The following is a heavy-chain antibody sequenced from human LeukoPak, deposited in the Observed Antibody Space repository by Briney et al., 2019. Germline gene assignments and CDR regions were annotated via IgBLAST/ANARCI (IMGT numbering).Heavy chain of an antibody. D-gene: IGHD3-10*01. Sequence: SETLSLTCTVSGGSISSYYWNWIRQPPGKGLEWIGYIYYSGTTSYNPSVKSRVTISLDTSKNQFSLKLNSVTAADTAVYYCARVIRNNYYYFYGMDVWGQGTTVTVSS. CDR1: GGSISSYY. V-gene: IGHV4-59*01. CDR3: ARVIRNNYYYFYGMDV. J-gene: IGHJ6*02. CDR2: IYYSGTT.